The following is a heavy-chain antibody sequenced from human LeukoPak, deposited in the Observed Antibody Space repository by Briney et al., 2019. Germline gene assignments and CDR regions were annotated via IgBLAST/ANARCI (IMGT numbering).Heavy chain of an antibody. CDR1: GFTISSYG. J-gene: IGHJ4*02. CDR2: IWYDGSNK. CDR3: ARDSYYGSGSRGDFDY. D-gene: IGHD3-10*01. Sequence: PGGSLRLSCAASGFTISSYGMHWVRQAPGKGLEWVGIIWYDGSNKYYADSVKGRFTISRDNSKNTLYLQMNSLRAEDTAVYYCARDSYYGSGSRGDFDYWGQGTLVTVSS. V-gene: IGHV3-33*01.